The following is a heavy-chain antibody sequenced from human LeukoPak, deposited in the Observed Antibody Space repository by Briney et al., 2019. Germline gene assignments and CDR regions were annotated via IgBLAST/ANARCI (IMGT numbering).Heavy chain of an antibody. CDR3: ARDPKDDSSGYYYFDY. V-gene: IGHV1-18*01. Sequence: ASVKVSCKASGYTFTNYAISWVRQAPGQGLEWMGWISTYNGNTNYAQKLQGRVTMSTDTSTSTAYMELSSLRSEDTAVYYCARDPKDDSSGYYYFDYWGQGTLVTVSS. J-gene: IGHJ4*02. CDR1: GYTFTNYA. CDR2: ISTYNGNT. D-gene: IGHD3-22*01.